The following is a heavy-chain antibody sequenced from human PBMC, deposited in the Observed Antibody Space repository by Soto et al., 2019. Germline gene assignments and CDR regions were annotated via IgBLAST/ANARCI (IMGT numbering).Heavy chain of an antibody. V-gene: IGHV3-30*19. J-gene: IGHJ1*01. Sequence: QVQLVESGGGVVQPGTSLRVSCVGSGFTFRSYVIHWVRQAPGKGLEWVALTSYDGRDKYYADSVRGRFTISRDNSRNTVDLPLDSLKLEDTALDYCARLGTTGGLDVWGQGTLVSVSS. D-gene: IGHD3-16*01. CDR2: TSYDGRDK. CDR3: ARLGTTGGLDV. CDR1: GFTFRSYV.